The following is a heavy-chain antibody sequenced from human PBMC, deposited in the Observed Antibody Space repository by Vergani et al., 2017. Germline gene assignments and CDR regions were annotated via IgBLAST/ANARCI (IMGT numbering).Heavy chain of an antibody. V-gene: IGHV5-10-1*03. J-gene: IGHJ6*01. CDR3: ATAKSSSWSSYCYVYGMDW. D-gene: IGHD6-13*01. Sequence: VQLVQAGAEVKKPGEPLRISCKGSGYSFTSYWISWVRQMPGKGLEWMGRIDPSDSYTNYSRSFKGHVTISADKSISTAYLQWSSLKASDSAMYYCATAKSSSWSSYCYVYGMDWWGQETTVTVSS. CDR2: IDPSDSYT. CDR1: GYSFTSYW.